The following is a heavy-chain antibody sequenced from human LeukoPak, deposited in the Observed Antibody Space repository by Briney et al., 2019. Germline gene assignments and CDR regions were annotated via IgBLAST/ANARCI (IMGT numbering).Heavy chain of an antibody. V-gene: IGHV1-69*06. D-gene: IGHD1-26*01. CDR1: GGTFSSYA. J-gene: IGHJ5*02. CDR3: ASTYSGSYEGFDP. CDR2: IIPIFGTA. Sequence: SVKVSCKASGGTFSSYAISWVRQAPGQGLEWMGGIIPIFGTANYAQKFQGRVTITADKSTSTAYMELSSLRSEDTAVYYCASTYSGSYEGFDPWGQGTLVTVSS.